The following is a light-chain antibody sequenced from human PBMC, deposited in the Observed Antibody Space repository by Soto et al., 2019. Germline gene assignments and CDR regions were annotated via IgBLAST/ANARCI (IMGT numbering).Light chain of an antibody. CDR2: EVS. CDR3: SSYTSSSLE. CDR1: SSDVGGYNY. Sequence: QSALTQPASVSGSPGQSITISCTGTSSDVGGYNYVSWYQQHPGKAPKLMIYEVSNRPSGVSNRFSGSKSGNTASLTISGLHAEDEADYYCSSYTSSSLEFGGGTKVTVL. V-gene: IGLV2-14*01. J-gene: IGLJ2*01.